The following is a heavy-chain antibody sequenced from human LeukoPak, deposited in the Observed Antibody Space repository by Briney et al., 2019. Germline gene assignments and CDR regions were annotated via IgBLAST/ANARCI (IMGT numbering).Heavy chain of an antibody. D-gene: IGHD3-22*01. Sequence: ASVKVSCKASGYTFTSYYMHWVRQAPGQGLEGMGMINPSGGSTSYAQKFQGRVTMSRDTSTSTVYMELSSLRSEDTAVYYCARGKRITMIVVVPFDYWGQGTLVTVSS. CDR3: ARGKRITMIVVVPFDY. CDR2: INPSGGST. V-gene: IGHV1-46*01. J-gene: IGHJ4*02. CDR1: GYTFTSYY.